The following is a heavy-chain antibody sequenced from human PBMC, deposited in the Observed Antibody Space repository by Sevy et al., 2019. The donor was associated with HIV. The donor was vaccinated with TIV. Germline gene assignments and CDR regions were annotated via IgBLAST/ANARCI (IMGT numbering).Heavy chain of an antibody. V-gene: IGHV3-33*01. D-gene: IGHD2-2*01. CDR1: GFTFSSYG. CDR3: ARDPWRVGYCSSTSCLGKAARHGMDV. Sequence: GGSLRLSCAASGFTFSSYGMHWVRQAPGKGLEWVAVIWYDGSNKYYADSVKGRFTISRDNSKNTLYLQMNSLRAEDTAVYYCARDPWRVGYCSSTSCLGKAARHGMDVWGQGTTVTVSS. CDR2: IWYDGSNK. J-gene: IGHJ6*02.